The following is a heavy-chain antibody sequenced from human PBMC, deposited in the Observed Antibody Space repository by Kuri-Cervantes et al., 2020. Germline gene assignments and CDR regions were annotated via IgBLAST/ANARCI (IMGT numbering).Heavy chain of an antibody. D-gene: IGHD2/OR15-2a*01. V-gene: IGHV3-30*18. Sequence: GGSLRLSCAASGFTFSSYGMHWVRQAPGKGLEWVAVISYDGSNKHYADSVKGRFTISRDNSKNTLYLQMNSLRAEDTAVYYCAKGGGASMFDYWGQGTRVTVSS. CDR3: AKGGGASMFDY. CDR1: GFTFSSYG. J-gene: IGHJ4*02. CDR2: ISYDGSNK.